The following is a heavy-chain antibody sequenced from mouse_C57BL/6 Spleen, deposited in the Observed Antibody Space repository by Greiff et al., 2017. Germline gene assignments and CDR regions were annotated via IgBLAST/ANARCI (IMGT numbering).Heavy chain of an antibody. CDR3: ARPNWAWYFDV. Sequence: EVQRVESGGGLVKPGGSLKLSCAASGFTFSDYGMHWVRQAPEKGLEWVAYISSGSSTIYYADTVKGRFTISRDNAKNTLCLQMTSLRSEDTAMYYCARPNWAWYFDVWGTGTTVTVSS. J-gene: IGHJ1*03. CDR2: ISSGSSTI. CDR1: GFTFSDYG. V-gene: IGHV5-17*01. D-gene: IGHD4-1*01.